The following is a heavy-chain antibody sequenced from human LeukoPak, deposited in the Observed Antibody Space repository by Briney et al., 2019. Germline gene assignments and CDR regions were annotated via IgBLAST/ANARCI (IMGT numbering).Heavy chain of an antibody. CDR3: AWDSDDYYGSGSYPRY. Sequence: PGGSLRLSCAASGFIFSSYWMSWVRQAPGKGLEWVANIKQDGSEKYYVDSVKGRFTISRDNSKNTLYMQMNSLRAEDTAVYYCAWDSDDYYGSGSYPRYWGQGTLVTVSS. V-gene: IGHV3-7*01. J-gene: IGHJ4*02. CDR2: IKQDGSEK. CDR1: GFIFSSYW. D-gene: IGHD3-10*01.